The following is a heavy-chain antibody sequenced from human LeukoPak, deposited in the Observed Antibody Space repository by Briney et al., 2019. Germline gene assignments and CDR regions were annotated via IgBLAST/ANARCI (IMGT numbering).Heavy chain of an antibody. V-gene: IGHV3-48*02. CDR1: GFTFSDYY. CDR3: ARMLERYFDY. D-gene: IGHD1-1*01. Sequence: GGSLRLSCAASGFTFSDYYMDWVRQDPGKGLEWVSYISSGSSTIYYADSVKGRFTISRDNAKNSLYLQMNSLSDEDTAVYYCARMLERYFDYWGQGTLVTVSS. CDR2: ISSGSSTI. J-gene: IGHJ4*02.